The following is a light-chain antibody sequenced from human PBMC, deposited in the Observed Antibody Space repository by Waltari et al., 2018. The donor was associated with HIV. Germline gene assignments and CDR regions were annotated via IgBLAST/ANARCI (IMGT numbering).Light chain of an antibody. CDR3: QSYDNSLGGSVG. Sequence: QSVLTQPPSVSGAPGQRVTISCTGSSSNIGALYDVNWYQQLPGTAPKLLIYGNSNRPSGVPDRFSGSKSGTSASLAITGLQAEDEADYYCQSYDNSLGGSVGFGGGTKLTVL. CDR2: GNS. CDR1: SSNIGALYD. J-gene: IGLJ2*01. V-gene: IGLV1-40*01.